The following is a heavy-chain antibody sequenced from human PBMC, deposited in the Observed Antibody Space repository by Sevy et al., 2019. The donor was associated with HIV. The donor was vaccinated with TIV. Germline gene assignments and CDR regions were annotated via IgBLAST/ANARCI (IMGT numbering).Heavy chain of an antibody. V-gene: IGHV3-30*18. D-gene: IGHD1-1*01. CDR1: GFSFNNFG. Sequence: GGSLRLSCAASGFSFNNFGMHWVRQAPGKGLEWVAVISYDGNHKYDAGDSVKGRFSISRGNSKNRLYLEINSLRNEDTAVFYCAKDGGNYGTGINNYGMAVWGQGTTVTVSS. J-gene: IGHJ6*02. CDR2: ISYDGNHK. CDR3: AKDGGNYGTGINNYGMAV.